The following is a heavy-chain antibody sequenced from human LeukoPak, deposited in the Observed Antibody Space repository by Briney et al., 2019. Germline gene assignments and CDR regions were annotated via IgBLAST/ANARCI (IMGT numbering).Heavy chain of an antibody. D-gene: IGHD6-6*01. CDR1: GGSFSDYY. Sequence: PSETLSLTCAMYGGSFSDYYWSWIRQPPGKGLEWIGEINHSGSTNYNPSLKSRVTISVDTSKNQFSLKLSSVTAADTAVYYCARGRGSARKKFDYWGQGTLVTVSS. V-gene: IGHV4-34*01. CDR3: ARGRGSARKKFDY. J-gene: IGHJ4*02. CDR2: INHSGST.